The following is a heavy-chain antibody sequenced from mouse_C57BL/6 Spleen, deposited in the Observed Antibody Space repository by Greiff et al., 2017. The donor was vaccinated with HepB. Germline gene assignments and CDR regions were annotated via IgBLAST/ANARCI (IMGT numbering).Heavy chain of an antibody. Sequence: QVQLQQSGPELVKPGASVKLSCKASGYTFTSYDINWVKQRPGQGLEWIGWIYPRDGSNKYNEKFKGKATLTVDTSSSTAYMELHSLTSEDSAVYFCARSFYGNYEAWFAYWGQGTLVTVSA. CDR1: GYTFTSYD. CDR3: ARSFYGNYEAWFAY. D-gene: IGHD2-1*01. J-gene: IGHJ3*01. CDR2: IYPRDGSN. V-gene: IGHV1-85*01.